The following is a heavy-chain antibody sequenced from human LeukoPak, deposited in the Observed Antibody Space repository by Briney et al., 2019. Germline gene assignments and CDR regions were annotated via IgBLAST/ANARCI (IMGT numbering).Heavy chain of an antibody. Sequence: GASLQISCKGSGYIFTSYWIGWVRQLPGKGLEWMGIIYPGDSDTRYSPSFQGQVTISADKSISTAYLQWSSLKASDTAMYYCARGPRVDSSGYLHFDYWGQGTLVTVSS. D-gene: IGHD3-22*01. V-gene: IGHV5-51*01. CDR3: ARGPRVDSSGYLHFDY. CDR2: IYPGDSDT. J-gene: IGHJ4*02. CDR1: GYIFTSYW.